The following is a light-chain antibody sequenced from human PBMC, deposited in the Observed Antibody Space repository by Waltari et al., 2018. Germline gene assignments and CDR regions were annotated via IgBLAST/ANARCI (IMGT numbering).Light chain of an antibody. Sequence: QSALTQPASVSGSPGQSITISCTGTSSDVGSYNLASWYQQHPGKAPKLMIYEGSKRPSGVSNRFSGSKSGNTASLTISGLQAEDEADYYCCSYAGSSTFAFGGGTKLTVL. CDR2: EGS. V-gene: IGLV2-23*03. CDR1: SSDVGSYNL. J-gene: IGLJ2*01. CDR3: CSYAGSSTFA.